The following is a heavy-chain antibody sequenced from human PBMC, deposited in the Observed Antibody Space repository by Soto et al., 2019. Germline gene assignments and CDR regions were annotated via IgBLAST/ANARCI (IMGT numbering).Heavy chain of an antibody. D-gene: IGHD3-3*01. Sequence: QITLKESGPTVVKPTETLTLTCTFSVFSLTTSGVGVGWVRQSPGKAPEWLALIYWDDDKRYSTSLKSSLTITKDTSKNQVLLTMANVDPADTATYYCAHRVLRTVFGLVTTTAIYFDFWGQGTPVVVSS. CDR2: IYWDDDK. CDR3: AHRVLRTVFGLVTTTAIYFDF. CDR1: VFSLTTSGVG. V-gene: IGHV2-5*02. J-gene: IGHJ4*02.